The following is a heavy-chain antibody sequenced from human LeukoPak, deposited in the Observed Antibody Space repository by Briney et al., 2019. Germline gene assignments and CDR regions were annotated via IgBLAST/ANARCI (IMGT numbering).Heavy chain of an antibody. Sequence: GGSLRLSCAASGFTFSSYSMNWVRQAPGKGLEWVSSLSTSSSYIYYADSVKGRFTVSRDNSKNTLYLQMNSLRAEDTAVYYCARAWVGAAGFFDYWGQGTLVTVSS. CDR3: ARAWVGAAGFFDY. D-gene: IGHD1-26*01. CDR1: GFTFSSYS. CDR2: LSTSSSYI. V-gene: IGHV3-21*04. J-gene: IGHJ4*02.